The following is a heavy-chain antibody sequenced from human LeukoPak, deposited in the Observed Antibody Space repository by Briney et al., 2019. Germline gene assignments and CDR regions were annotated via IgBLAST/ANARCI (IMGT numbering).Heavy chain of an antibody. CDR1: GGSISSYY. CDR3: ARSRGYFDY. J-gene: IGHJ4*02. D-gene: IGHD6-13*01. CDR2: MYYSGST. Sequence: SETLSLTCTVSGGSISSYYWSWIRQPPGKGLEWIGYMYYSGSTNYNPSLKSRVTISVDTSKNQFSLKLSSVTGADTALYYCARSRGYFDYWGQGTLVTVSS. V-gene: IGHV4-59*01.